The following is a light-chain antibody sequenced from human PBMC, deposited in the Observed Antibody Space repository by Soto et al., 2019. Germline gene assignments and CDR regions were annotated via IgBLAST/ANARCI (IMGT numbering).Light chain of an antibody. CDR1: NSNIGAGYD. CDR3: QSYDSSLSGWV. Sequence: QSLLTQPPSVSGAPGQRVTISCTGYNSNIGAGYDVHWYQQLPGTAPKLLIYGNSNRPSGVPDRFSASKSGTSASLAITGLQAEDEADYYCQSYDSSLSGWVFGGGTQLTVL. CDR2: GNS. V-gene: IGLV1-40*01. J-gene: IGLJ3*02.